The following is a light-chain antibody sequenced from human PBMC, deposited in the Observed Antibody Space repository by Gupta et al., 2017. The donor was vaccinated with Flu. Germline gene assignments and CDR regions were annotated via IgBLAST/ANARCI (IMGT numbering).Light chain of an antibody. V-gene: IGLV3-21*03. J-gene: IGLJ2*01. CDR2: DDS. Sequence: GKTASLTCGGNKIGIKSVQWYQQKPGQAPVLVVHDDSDRPSGIPERFSGSNSENTATLTIRRVEAGDEADYYCQVWDSSDDHVAFGGGTKLTVL. CDR1: KIGIKS. CDR3: QVWDSSDDHVA.